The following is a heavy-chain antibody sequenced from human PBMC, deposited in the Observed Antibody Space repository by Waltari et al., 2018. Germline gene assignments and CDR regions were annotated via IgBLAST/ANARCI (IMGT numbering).Heavy chain of an antibody. CDR2: IRRKANSYAT. J-gene: IGHJ4*02. CDR3: TSPGVATFDY. D-gene: IGHD5-12*01. CDR1: GFTFSGSS. Sequence: EVQLVESGGGLVQPGGSLKLACAASGFTFSGSSMHWVRQASGKGLEWVGLIRRKANSYATAYAAAVKGRYTISRDDAKNTAYLQMNSLKTEDTAVYYCTSPGVATFDYWGQGTLVTVSS. V-gene: IGHV3-73*02.